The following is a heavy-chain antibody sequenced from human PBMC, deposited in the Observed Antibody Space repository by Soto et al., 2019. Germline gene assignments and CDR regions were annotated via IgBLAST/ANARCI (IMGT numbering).Heavy chain of an antibody. Sequence: SETLSLTCTVSGGSISSYYWSWIRQPAGKGLEWIGRIYTSGSTNYNPSLKSRVTMSVDTSKNQFSLKLSSVTAADTAVYYCARXPGRSSSWYHHYYYGMDVWGQGTTVTSP. CDR1: GGSISSYY. J-gene: IGHJ6*02. CDR3: ARXPGRSSSWYHHYYYGMDV. V-gene: IGHV4-4*07. CDR2: IYTSGST. D-gene: IGHD6-13*01.